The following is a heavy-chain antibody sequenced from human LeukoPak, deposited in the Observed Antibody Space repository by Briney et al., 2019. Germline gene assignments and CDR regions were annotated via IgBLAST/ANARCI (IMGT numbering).Heavy chain of an antibody. CDR2: IYSSGSS. CDR1: GGSISSGSYY. J-gene: IGHJ6*03. CDR3: ARDVIAYDSFGGYYYYYMDV. Sequence: SETLSLTCTVSGGSISSGSYYWRWIRQPAGKGLEWIGRIYSSGSSIYNPSLKSRVTISVDTSKNQFSLKLSSVTAADTAVYYCARDVIAYDSFGGYYYYYMDVWGKGTTVTISS. V-gene: IGHV4-61*02. D-gene: IGHD3-22*01.